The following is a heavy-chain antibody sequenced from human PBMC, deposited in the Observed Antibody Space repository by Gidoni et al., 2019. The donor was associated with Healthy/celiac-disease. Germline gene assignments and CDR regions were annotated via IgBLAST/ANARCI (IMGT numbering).Heavy chain of an antibody. CDR2: IYSGGST. J-gene: IGHJ4*02. V-gene: IGHV3-66*02. CDR3: ARDYYGSGSYSSY. D-gene: IGHD3-10*01. CDR1: GFPVSRNY. Sequence: EVQPVESGGGLVQPGGSLRLPCAASGFPVSRNYMRWVRQAPGKGLEWVSVIYSGGSTYYADSVKGRFTISRDNSKNTLYLQMNSLRPEDTAVYYCARDYYGSGSYSSYWGQGALVTVSS.